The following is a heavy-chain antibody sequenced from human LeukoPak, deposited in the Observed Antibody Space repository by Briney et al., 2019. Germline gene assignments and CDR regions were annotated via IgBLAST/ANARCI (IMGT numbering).Heavy chain of an antibody. Sequence: GASVKVSCKASGGTFSSYAISWVRQAPGQGLEWMGGLIPIFGTANYAQKFQGRVTITADECTSTAYMELSSLRSEDTAVYYCAREGITIFGVVSQNWFDPWGQGTLVTVSS. J-gene: IGHJ5*02. CDR2: LIPIFGTA. V-gene: IGHV1-69*01. CDR3: AREGITIFGVVSQNWFDP. D-gene: IGHD3-3*01. CDR1: GGTFSSYA.